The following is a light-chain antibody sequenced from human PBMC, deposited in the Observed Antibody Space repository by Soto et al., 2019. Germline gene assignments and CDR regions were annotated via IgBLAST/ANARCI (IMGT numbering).Light chain of an antibody. CDR1: SGHSSYA. CDR3: QTWGTGFQV. Sequence: QLVLTQSPSASASLGASVKLTFTLSSGHSSYAIAWHQKQPGKAPRYLMDLNNDGSHTKGDGIPDRFSGSSSGAERYLIISSLQSEDEADYYCQTWGTGFQVFGGGTKLTVL. V-gene: IGLV4-69*01. CDR2: LNNDGSH. J-gene: IGLJ2*01.